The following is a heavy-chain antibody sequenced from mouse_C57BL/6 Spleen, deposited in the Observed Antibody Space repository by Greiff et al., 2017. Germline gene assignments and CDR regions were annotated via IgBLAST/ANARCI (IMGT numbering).Heavy chain of an antibody. D-gene: IGHD1-1*01. CDR1: GYAFSSSW. V-gene: IGHV1-82*01. J-gene: IGHJ4*01. CDR2: IYPGDGDT. Sequence: VQLQQSGPELVKPGASVKISCKASGYAFSSSWMNWVKQRPGKGLEWIGRIYPGDGDTNYNGKFKGKATLTADKSSSTAYMQLSSLTSEDSAVYFCAKERSLITTVVDGAMDDWGQGTSVTVSS. CDR3: AKERSLITTVVDGAMDD.